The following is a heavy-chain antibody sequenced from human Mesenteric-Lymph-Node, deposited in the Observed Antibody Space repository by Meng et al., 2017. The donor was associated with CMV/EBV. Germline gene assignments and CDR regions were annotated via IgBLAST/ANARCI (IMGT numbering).Heavy chain of an antibody. CDR1: GFTFSSYG. D-gene: IGHD3-16*01. CDR3: ARGGAGYYYYYGMDV. J-gene: IGHJ6*02. CDR2: ISSSSTYI. V-gene: IGHV3-21*01. Sequence: GESLKISCAASGFTFSSYGINWVRQAPGKGLEWVSSISSSSTYIYYADSMKGRFTISRDNAKNSLYLQMNSLRAEDTAVYYCARGGAGYYYYYGMDVWGQGTTVTVSS.